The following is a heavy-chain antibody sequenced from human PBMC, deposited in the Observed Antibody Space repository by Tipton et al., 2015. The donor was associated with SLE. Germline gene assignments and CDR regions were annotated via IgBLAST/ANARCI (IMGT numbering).Heavy chain of an antibody. CDR3: ARDPLRYFDWFYTAHLFDY. CDR2: ISYDGSNK. D-gene: IGHD3-9*01. CDR1: GFTFSSYA. V-gene: IGHV3-30*04. Sequence: QLVQSGGGVVQPGRSLRLSCAASGFTFSSYAMHWVRQAPGKGLEWVAVISYDGSNKYYADSVKGRFTISRDNSKNTLYLQMNSLRAEDTAVYYCARDPLRYFDWFYTAHLFDYWGQGTLVTVSS. J-gene: IGHJ4*02.